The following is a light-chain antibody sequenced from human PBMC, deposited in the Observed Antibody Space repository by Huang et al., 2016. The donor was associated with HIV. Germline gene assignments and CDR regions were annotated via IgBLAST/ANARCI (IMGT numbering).Light chain of an antibody. V-gene: IGKV4-1*01. CDR1: QSVLDNSNNKNC. Sequence: DIVMTQSPDSLAVSLGERATINCKSSQSVLDNSNNKNCLAWFQQKPGQPPKLLIYWAASREAGVPDRCSGSGSGTDFSLTISSLQAEDVAVYYCHQYYNTPYTFGQGTKLEIK. CDR2: WAA. CDR3: HQYYNTPYT. J-gene: IGKJ2*01.